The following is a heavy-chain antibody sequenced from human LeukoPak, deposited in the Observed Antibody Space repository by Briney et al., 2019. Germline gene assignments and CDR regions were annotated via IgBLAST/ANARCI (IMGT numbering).Heavy chain of an antibody. Sequence: PSETLSLTCTVSGGSISSSNWWSWVRQPPGKGLEWIGEIYHSGSTNYNPSLKSRVTISVDKSKNQFSLKLSSVTAADTAVYYCARVASIVVVVAATSVWFDPWGQGTLVTVSS. CDR1: GGSISSSNW. D-gene: IGHD2-15*01. V-gene: IGHV4-4*02. CDR3: ARVASIVVVVAATSVWFDP. J-gene: IGHJ5*02. CDR2: IYHSGST.